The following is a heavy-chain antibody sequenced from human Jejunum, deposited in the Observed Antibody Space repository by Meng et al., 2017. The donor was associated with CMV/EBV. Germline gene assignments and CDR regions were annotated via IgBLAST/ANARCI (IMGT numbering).Heavy chain of an antibody. Sequence: YYWSWIRHHPGKGLEWSGCIQYSGTTYYNPSLQSRLTMSVDTSKNQFSLKLTSVTAADTAVYYCARAPREYSTSWAYYYYGMDVWGQGTTVTVSS. CDR2: IQYSGTT. CDR1: YY. D-gene: IGHD6-13*01. V-gene: IGHV4-31*02. J-gene: IGHJ6*02. CDR3: ARAPREYSTSWAYYYYGMDV.